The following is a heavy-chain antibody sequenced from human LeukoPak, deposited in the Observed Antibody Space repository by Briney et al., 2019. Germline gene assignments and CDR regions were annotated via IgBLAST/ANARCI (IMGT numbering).Heavy chain of an antibody. CDR1: GGSFSVYY. V-gene: IGHV4-34*01. Sequence: NPSETLSLTCAVYGGSFSVYYWSWIRQPQXXGLEWIGEINHSGSTNYNPSLKSRVTISVDTSKNQFSLKLSSVTAADTAVYYCARGYSSPSSRYFDYWGQGTLVTVSS. J-gene: IGHJ4*02. CDR2: INHSGST. D-gene: IGHD6-13*01. CDR3: ARGYSSPSSRYFDY.